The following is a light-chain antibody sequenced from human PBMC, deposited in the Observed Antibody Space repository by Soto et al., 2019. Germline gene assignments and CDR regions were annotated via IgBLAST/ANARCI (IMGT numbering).Light chain of an antibody. Sequence: QSALTQPASVSGSPGQSITISCTGTSNAVGDFNYVSWYQQHPGRAPRLMIFDVTNRPSGISDRFSGSKSGNTASLTISGLQAEDEAAYYCSSYTIDNTVVFGGGTKLTVL. V-gene: IGLV2-14*01. J-gene: IGLJ3*02. CDR1: SNAVGDFNY. CDR3: SSYTIDNTVV. CDR2: DVT.